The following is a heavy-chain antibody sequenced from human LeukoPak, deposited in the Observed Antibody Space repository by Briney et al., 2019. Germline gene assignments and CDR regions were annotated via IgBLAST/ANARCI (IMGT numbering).Heavy chain of an antibody. Sequence: SETLSLTCTVSGGSVSGYYWSWIRQSPGKGLEWIGYIYYSGSTNYSPSLKSRVTISVDTSKNQFSLKLSSVTAADTAVYYCARAAGSSWYGVANYYYYYMDVWGKGTTVIVSS. D-gene: IGHD6-13*01. CDR3: ARAAGSSWYGVANYYYYYMDV. CDR1: GGSVSGYY. CDR2: IYYSGST. J-gene: IGHJ6*03. V-gene: IGHV4-59*02.